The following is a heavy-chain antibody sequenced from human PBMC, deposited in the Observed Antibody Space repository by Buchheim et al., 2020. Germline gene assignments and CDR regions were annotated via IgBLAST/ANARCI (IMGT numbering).Heavy chain of an antibody. Sequence: QVQLVESGGGVVQPGRSLRLSCAASGFTFSSYGMHWVRQAPGKGLEWVAVISYDGSNKYYADSVKGRFTISSDNSKNTLYLQMNSLRAEDTAVYYCAKGAAAGTYNWFDPWGQGTL. CDR3: AKGAAAGTYNWFDP. CDR1: GFTFSSYG. V-gene: IGHV3-30*18. J-gene: IGHJ5*02. CDR2: ISYDGSNK. D-gene: IGHD6-13*01.